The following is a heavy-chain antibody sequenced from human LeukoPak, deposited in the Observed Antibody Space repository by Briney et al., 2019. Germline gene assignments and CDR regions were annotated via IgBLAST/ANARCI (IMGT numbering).Heavy chain of an antibody. CDR2: IKQDGSEK. D-gene: IGHD1-26*01. CDR1: EFSFSSYS. V-gene: IGHV3-7*01. CDR3: AGSYYDPFDI. Sequence: GGSLRLSCAASEFSFSSYSMNWVRQAPGKGLEWVANIKQDGSEKYYVDSVKGRFTISRDNAKNSLYLQMNSLRAEDTAVYYCAGSYYDPFDIWGQGTMVTVSS. J-gene: IGHJ3*02.